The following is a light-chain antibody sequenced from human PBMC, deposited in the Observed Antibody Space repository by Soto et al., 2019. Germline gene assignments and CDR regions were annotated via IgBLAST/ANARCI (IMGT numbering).Light chain of an antibody. V-gene: IGKV3-20*01. Sequence: DIVLTQSPGTPSLPPGQRPTLSCKASQSISVTYLSWYQQKPGQAPSILIYGASRRVAVIPDKFGGRGAGTFFTLTISRMEPEVFAVYYCQQYGSPGTFGQGTKVDI. CDR2: GAS. CDR3: QQYGSPGT. CDR1: QSISVTY. J-gene: IGKJ1*01.